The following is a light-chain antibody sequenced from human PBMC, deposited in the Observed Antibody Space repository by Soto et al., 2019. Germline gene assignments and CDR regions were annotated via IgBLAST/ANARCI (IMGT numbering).Light chain of an antibody. J-gene: IGKJ4*01. Sequence: EIVMTQSPATLSVSPGESATLSCRASQSVSSNLGWYQQKPGQSPRLLIYGASTRATGIPVRFSGSGSGTEFTLTISSLQSEDFAIYYCQQYDNWPLTFGGGTKVEVK. V-gene: IGKV3D-15*01. CDR1: QSVSSN. CDR3: QQYDNWPLT. CDR2: GAS.